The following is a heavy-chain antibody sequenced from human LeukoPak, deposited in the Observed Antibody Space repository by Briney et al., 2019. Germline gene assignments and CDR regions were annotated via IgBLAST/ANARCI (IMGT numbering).Heavy chain of an antibody. CDR2: IYWDDDK. V-gene: IGHV2-5*02. Sequence: SGPTLVNPTQTLTLTCIFSGFSLSTSGVGVGWIRQPPGKALEWLALIYWDDDKRYSPSLKSRLTITKDTSKNQVVLTMTNMDPVDTATYYCAHKSPPPPGYSSSWYPGDFDYWGQGTLVTVSS. CDR1: GFSLSTSGVG. CDR3: AHKSPPPPGYSSSWYPGDFDY. D-gene: IGHD6-13*01. J-gene: IGHJ4*02.